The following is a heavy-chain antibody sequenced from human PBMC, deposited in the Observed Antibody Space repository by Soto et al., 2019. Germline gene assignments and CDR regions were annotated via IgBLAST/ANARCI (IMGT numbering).Heavy chain of an antibody. J-gene: IGHJ4*02. CDR1: GYNFINYW. Sequence: GESLKISCKGSGYNFINYWIGWGRQMPGKGLEWMGVIYPGDSDTRYSPSFQGQVTISADKSLSTAYLQWSSLKASDTAMYYCARGFAMALFDYWGQGTLVTVSS. CDR2: IYPGDSDT. V-gene: IGHV5-51*01. CDR3: ARGFAMALFDY. D-gene: IGHD5-18*01.